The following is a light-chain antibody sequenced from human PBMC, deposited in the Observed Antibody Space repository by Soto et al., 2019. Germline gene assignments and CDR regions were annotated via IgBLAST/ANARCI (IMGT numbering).Light chain of an antibody. V-gene: IGKV1-39*01. J-gene: IGKJ5*01. Sequence: DIQMTQSPPSLSASVGDRVTITCRASQSISTYLNWYQQKPGKAPKLLIYAASTLQSEVPSRFNGSGSGTDFTLISSSLQPEDFATFYCQQSYNIPITFGQGTRLEMK. CDR3: QQSYNIPIT. CDR2: AAS. CDR1: QSISTY.